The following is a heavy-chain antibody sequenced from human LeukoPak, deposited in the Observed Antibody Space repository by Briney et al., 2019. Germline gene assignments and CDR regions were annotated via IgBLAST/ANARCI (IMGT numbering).Heavy chain of an antibody. Sequence: GGSLRLSCAASGFTFSSYWMSWVRQAPGKGLEWVANIKQDGSEKYYVDSVKGRFTISRDNAKNSLYLQMNSLRAEDTAVYYCARDALALRFLEWLPEWYFDYWGQGTLVTVSS. J-gene: IGHJ4*02. CDR3: ARDALALRFLEWLPEWYFDY. CDR2: IKQDGSEK. CDR1: GFTFSSYW. D-gene: IGHD3-3*01. V-gene: IGHV3-7*01.